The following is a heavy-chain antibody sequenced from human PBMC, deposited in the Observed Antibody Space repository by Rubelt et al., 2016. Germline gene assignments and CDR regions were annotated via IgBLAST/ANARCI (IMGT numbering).Heavy chain of an antibody. D-gene: IGHD1-1*01. J-gene: IGHJ4*02. Sequence: QVQLVQSGAEVKKPGSSVKVSCKASGGTFSSYAISWVRQAPGQGLEWMGRIIPILGIANYAQKFLGRVTITADKSTSTAYMELSSLRSEDTAVYYCARGTPGAGTTDYWGQGTLVTVSS. CDR3: ARGTPGAGTTDY. V-gene: IGHV1-69*04. CDR2: IIPILGIA. CDR1: GGTFSSYA.